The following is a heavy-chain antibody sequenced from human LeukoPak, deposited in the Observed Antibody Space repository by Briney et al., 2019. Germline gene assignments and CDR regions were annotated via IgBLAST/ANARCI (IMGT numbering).Heavy chain of an antibody. V-gene: IGHV4-59*01. J-gene: IGHJ4*02. CDR2: IYYSGST. CDR1: GSSISSYY. CDR3: ARGRRYSGLQDY. D-gene: IGHD1-26*01. Sequence: PSETLSLTCTVSGSSISSYYWSWIRQPPGKGLEWIGYIYYSGSTNYNPSLKSRVTISVDTSKNQFSLKLSSVTAADTAVYYCARGRRYSGLQDYWGQGTLVTVSS.